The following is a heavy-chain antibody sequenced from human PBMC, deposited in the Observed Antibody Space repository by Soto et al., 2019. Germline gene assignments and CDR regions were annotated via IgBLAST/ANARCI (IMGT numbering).Heavy chain of an antibody. CDR3: AIAGYGSSSSKVYFDS. CDR2: ISGSGCST. CDR1: GFTSSSYA. V-gene: IGHV3-23*01. D-gene: IGHD6-13*01. J-gene: IGHJ4*02. Sequence: PGGSLGLSCAASGFTSSSYAMSWVRQASGKGLEWVSAISGSGCSTYDAYSVKGRFTISRDNSKNTLYLQMNSLRAEDTALYYGAIAGYGSSSSKVYFDSWAQGTLVTVSS.